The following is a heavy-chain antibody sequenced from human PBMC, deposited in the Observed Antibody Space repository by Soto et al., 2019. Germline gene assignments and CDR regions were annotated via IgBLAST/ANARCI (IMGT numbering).Heavy chain of an antibody. Sequence: EVQLVEAGGGLVQPGRSLRLSCAAAVVTFDDFDMHWVRQAPWKGLEWVSGISLNSARIGYADSMQGRSTISRDNAKRSLHLQMNSLRPEDTAFYYFAKGRDGYNSPDHWGQGTLVTVSS. CDR1: VVTFDDFD. D-gene: IGHD5-12*01. J-gene: IGHJ4*02. CDR2: ISLNSARI. V-gene: IGHV3-9*01. CDR3: AKGRDGYNSPDH.